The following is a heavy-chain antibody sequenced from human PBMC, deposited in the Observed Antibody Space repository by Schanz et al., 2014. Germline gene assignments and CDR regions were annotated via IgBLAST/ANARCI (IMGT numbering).Heavy chain of an antibody. J-gene: IGHJ6*02. V-gene: IGHV3-9*01. Sequence: EAQLVESGGGLVRPGGSLRLSCAASGFTFDDYAMHWVRQAPGKGLEWVSGISGNSGSIGYAVSVKGRFTISRDNAKNSLYLQMSSLRAEDTAVYYCAKGVGGGYYCGMDVWGQGTTVTVSS. CDR3: AKGVGGGYYCGMDV. CDR2: ISGNSGSI. CDR1: GFTFDDYA.